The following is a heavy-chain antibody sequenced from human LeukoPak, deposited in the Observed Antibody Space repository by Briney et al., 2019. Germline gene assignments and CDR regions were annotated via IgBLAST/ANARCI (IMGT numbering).Heavy chain of an antibody. D-gene: IGHD1-26*01. Sequence: GGSLRLSCAASGFTFSIYGMHWVRQAPGKGLEWVAFIRSDGSNKYYADSVKGRFTISRDNSKNTLYLQMNSLRAEDTAVYYCAAEEGYLTNSGNYKGVDYWGQGTLVTVSS. V-gene: IGHV3-30*02. CDR3: AAEEGYLTNSGNYKGVDY. J-gene: IGHJ4*02. CDR1: GFTFSIYG. CDR2: IRSDGSNK.